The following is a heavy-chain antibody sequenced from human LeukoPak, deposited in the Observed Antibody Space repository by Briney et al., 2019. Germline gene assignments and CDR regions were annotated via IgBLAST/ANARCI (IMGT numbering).Heavy chain of an antibody. CDR1: GGSISRYY. D-gene: IGHD4-23*01. Sequence: SETLSLTCTVSGGSISRYYWSWIRQPPGKGLEWIGYIYYSGSTNYNPSLQSRVTISVDTSKNQFSLRLSSVTAADTAVYYCARVGTVVGHFDYWGQGTLVTVSS. V-gene: IGHV4-59*01. CDR3: ARVGTVVGHFDY. J-gene: IGHJ4*02. CDR2: IYYSGST.